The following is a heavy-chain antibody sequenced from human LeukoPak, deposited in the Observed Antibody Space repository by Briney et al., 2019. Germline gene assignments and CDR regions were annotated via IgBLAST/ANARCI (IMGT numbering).Heavy chain of an antibody. CDR3: ARDHRDSENFGY. CDR2: ISYDGSNK. Sequence: GGSLRLSCAASGFTFSSYAMHWVRQAPGKGLEWVAVISYDGSNKYYADSVKGRFTISRDNSKNTLYLQMNSLRAEDTAVYYCARDHRDSENFGYWGQGTLVTVSS. CDR1: GFTFSSYA. J-gene: IGHJ4*02. D-gene: IGHD1-14*01. V-gene: IGHV3-30-3*01.